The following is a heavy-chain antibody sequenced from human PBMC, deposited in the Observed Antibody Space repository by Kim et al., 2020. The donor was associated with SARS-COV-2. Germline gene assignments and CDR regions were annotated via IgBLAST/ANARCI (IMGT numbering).Heavy chain of an antibody. Sequence: GGSLRLSCAASGFTFSSYWMHWVRQAPGMGLVWVSRINSDGSSTSYADSVKGRFTISRDNAKNTLYLQMNSLRAEDTAVYYCARAEYRYSGYDGSYYYYGMDVWGQGTTVTVSS. CDR2: INSDGSST. CDR3: ARAEYRYSGYDGSYYYYGMDV. V-gene: IGHV3-74*01. J-gene: IGHJ6*02. D-gene: IGHD5-12*01. CDR1: GFTFSSYW.